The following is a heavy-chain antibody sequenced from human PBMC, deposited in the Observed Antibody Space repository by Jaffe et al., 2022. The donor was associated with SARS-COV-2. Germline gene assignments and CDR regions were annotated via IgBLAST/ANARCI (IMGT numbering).Heavy chain of an antibody. J-gene: IGHJ4*02. CDR3: ARGIVVVPAAIRTGPYFDY. V-gene: IGHV1-69*01. CDR2: IIPIFGTA. Sequence: QVQLVQSGAEVKKPGSSVKVSCKASGGTFSSYAISWVRQAPGQGLEWMGGIIPIFGTANYAQKFQGRVTITADESTSTAYMELSSLRSEDTAVYYCARGIVVVPAAIRTGPYFDYWGQGTLVTVSS. CDR1: GGTFSSYA. D-gene: IGHD2-2*01.